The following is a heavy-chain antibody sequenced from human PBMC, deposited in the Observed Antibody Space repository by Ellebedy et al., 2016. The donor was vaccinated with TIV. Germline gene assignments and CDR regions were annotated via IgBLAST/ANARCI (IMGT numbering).Heavy chain of an antibody. V-gene: IGHV3-7*01. D-gene: IGHD4-23*01. CDR1: GFDLRNYW. J-gene: IGHJ5*02. Sequence: PGGSLRLSCVASGFDLRNYWMSWVRQAPGKGLEWVANIKGGASEEYYLDSVKGRFTISRDNLKRSLYLQVNSLRVEDTAVYFCAREDGNWLDPWGQGTLVTVAS. CDR2: IKGGASEE. CDR3: AREDGNWLDP.